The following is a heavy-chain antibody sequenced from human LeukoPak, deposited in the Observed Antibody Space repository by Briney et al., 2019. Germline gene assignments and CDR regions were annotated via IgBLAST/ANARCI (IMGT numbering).Heavy chain of an antibody. D-gene: IGHD3-22*01. J-gene: IGHJ5*02. CDR3: ARDLRYYYDSSGYYYFDP. CDR1: GGTFSSYA. CDR2: IIPIFGTA. Sequence: SVKVSCKASGGTFSSYAISWVRQAPGQGLEWMGRIIPIFGTANYAQKFQGRVTITTDESTSTAYMELSSLRSEDTAVYYCARDLRYYYDSSGYYYFDPWGQGTLGTVSS. V-gene: IGHV1-69*05.